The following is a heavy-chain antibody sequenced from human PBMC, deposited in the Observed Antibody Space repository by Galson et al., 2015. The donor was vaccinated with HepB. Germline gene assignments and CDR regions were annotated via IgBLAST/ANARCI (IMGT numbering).Heavy chain of an antibody. J-gene: IGHJ4*01. CDR3: ARDDWGDLFYFDL. D-gene: IGHD7-27*01. Sequence: SLRLSCAASGFTFSDSFMSWIRQAPGKGLEWVSYISSSSSYTNYAQSVKGRFTISRDNARNSLYLQMDSLRAEDTAVYFCARDDWGDLFYFDLWGPGTLVTVSS. CDR1: GFTFSDSF. V-gene: IGHV3-11*06. CDR2: ISSSSSYT.